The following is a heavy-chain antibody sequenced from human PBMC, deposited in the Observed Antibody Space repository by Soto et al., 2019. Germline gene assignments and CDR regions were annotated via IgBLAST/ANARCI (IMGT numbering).Heavy chain of an antibody. CDR2: ISYDGSNK. J-gene: IGHJ4*02. D-gene: IGHD3-22*01. CDR3: ARGPHYYDDSGYFESSYFDY. V-gene: IGHV3-30-3*01. Sequence: QVQLVESGGGVVQPGMSLRLSCSASEFTFSNYAMHWVRQAPGKGLEWVAVISYDGSNKYYADSVKGRFTISRDNAKNTLYMQMNILGAEDTALYYCARGPHYYDDSGYFESSYFDYWGQGTLVTVSS. CDR1: EFTFSNYA.